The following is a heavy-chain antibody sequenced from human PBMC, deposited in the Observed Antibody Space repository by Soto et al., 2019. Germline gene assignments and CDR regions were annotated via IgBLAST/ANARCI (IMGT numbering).Heavy chain of an antibody. CDR2: INPNSGGT. J-gene: IGHJ6*03. CDR3: ARAKLLHYYYYMDV. Sequence: ASVKVSCKASGYTFTGYYMHWVRQAPGQGLEWMGWINPNSGGTNYAQKFQGWVTMTRDTSISTAYMELSRLRSDDTAVYYCARAKLLHYYYYMDVWGKGTTVTVSS. CDR1: GYTFTGYY. D-gene: IGHD3-10*01. V-gene: IGHV1-2*04.